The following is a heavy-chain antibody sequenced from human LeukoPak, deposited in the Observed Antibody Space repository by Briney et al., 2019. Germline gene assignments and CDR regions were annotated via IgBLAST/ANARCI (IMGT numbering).Heavy chain of an antibody. CDR3: ARGIQLWSPFDY. V-gene: IGHV1-8*01. Sequence: GASVKVSCKASGYTFPRYDINWVRQATGQGLEWMGWMNPNSGNTGYAQKFQGRVTMTRNTSISTAYMELSSLRSEDTAVYYCARGIQLWSPFDYWGQGTLVTVSS. CDR2: MNPNSGNT. CDR1: GYTFPRYD. D-gene: IGHD5-18*01. J-gene: IGHJ4*02.